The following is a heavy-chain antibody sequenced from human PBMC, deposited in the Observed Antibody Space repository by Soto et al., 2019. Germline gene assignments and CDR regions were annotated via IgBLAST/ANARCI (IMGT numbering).Heavy chain of an antibody. CDR2: VSIGGST. CDR1: GFTFRGYT. J-gene: IGHJ4*02. V-gene: IGHV3-23*01. CDR3: AKRRGAGGHFDY. D-gene: IGHD2-15*01. Sequence: SLGLSCAASGFTFRGYTMGLVRQGPGKGLEWVAVVSIGGSTHYADSVRGRFTISRDNSKNTLSLQMNSLTAEDTAVYFCAKRRGAGGHFDYWGQGALVTVSA.